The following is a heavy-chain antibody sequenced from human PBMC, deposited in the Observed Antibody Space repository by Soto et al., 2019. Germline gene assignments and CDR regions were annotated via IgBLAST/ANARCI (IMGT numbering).Heavy chain of an antibody. CDR1: GGSISSYY. J-gene: IGHJ4*02. CDR2: IYYSGST. Sequence: SETLSLTCTVSGGSISSYYWSWIRQPPGKGLEWIGYIYYSGSTNYNPSLKSRVTISVDTSKNQFSLKLSSVTAADTAVYYCARHKMEQLFLEWLPGPLDYWGQGTLVTVSS. CDR3: ARHKMEQLFLEWLPGPLDY. D-gene: IGHD3-3*01. V-gene: IGHV4-59*08.